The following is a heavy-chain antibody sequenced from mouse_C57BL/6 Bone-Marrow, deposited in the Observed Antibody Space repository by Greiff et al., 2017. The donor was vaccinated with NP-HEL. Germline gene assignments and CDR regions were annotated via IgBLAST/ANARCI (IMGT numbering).Heavy chain of an antibody. CDR3: EVYDLDSSAYYFAMAY. Sequence: QVQLKQPGAELVKPGASVKVSCTASGYTFTSYWMPWVNQSPDQGLEWIGRIHPSDSDTNYKHKLKGKATLTVDKSSSTAYMQVSSLTSEDSAVYYCEVYDLDSSAYYFAMAYWGQGTSVTVSS. J-gene: IGHJ4*01. D-gene: IGHD1-1*01. CDR2: IHPSDSDT. V-gene: IGHV1-74*01. CDR1: GYTFTSYW.